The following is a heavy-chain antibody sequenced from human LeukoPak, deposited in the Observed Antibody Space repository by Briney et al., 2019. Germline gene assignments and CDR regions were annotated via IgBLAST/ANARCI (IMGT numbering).Heavy chain of an antibody. CDR3: TRYDSDTAMLDY. CDR2: INHSGST. Sequence: PSETLSLTCAVYGGSFSGYYWSWIRQPPGKGLEWIGEINHSGSTNYNPSLKSRVTISVDTSKKHFSLKLSSVTAADTAVYYCTRYDSDTAMLDYWGQGTLVTVSS. J-gene: IGHJ4*02. CDR1: GGSFSGYY. D-gene: IGHD3-22*01. V-gene: IGHV4-34*01.